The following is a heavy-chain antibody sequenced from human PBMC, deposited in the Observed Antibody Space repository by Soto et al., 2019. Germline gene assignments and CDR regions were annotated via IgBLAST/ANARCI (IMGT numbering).Heavy chain of an antibody. CDR2: INLNSGNT. CDR1: VYTLTSDD. CDR3: ARARTARYRSSWYVGGYYYGMDV. J-gene: IGHJ6*02. Sequence: ASVKVSCQASVYTLTSDDINWLRHATRQGLEWMGLINLNSGNTGYAQKFQGRVTMTRNTSISTAYMELSSLRSEDTAVYYCARARTARYRSSWYVGGYYYGMDVWRQGTTVTVSS. D-gene: IGHD6-13*01. V-gene: IGHV1-8*01.